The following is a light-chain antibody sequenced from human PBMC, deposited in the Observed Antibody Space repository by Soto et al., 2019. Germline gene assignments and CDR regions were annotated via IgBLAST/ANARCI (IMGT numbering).Light chain of an antibody. V-gene: IGLV1-44*01. CDR2: SNN. Sequence: QSVLTQPPSASGTPGQRVTISCSGSSSNIGSNTVNWYQQLPGTAPKLLIYSNNQRPSGVPDRFSGSKSGTSASLAISGLQSADEADYYCAAWDDSLNGPNWVFGGGTKLTVL. CDR3: AAWDDSLNGPNWV. CDR1: SSNIGSNT. J-gene: IGLJ3*02.